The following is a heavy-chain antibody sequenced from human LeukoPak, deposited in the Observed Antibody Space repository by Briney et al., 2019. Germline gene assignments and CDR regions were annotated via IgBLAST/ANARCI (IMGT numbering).Heavy chain of an antibody. CDR2: IIPIFGTA. V-gene: IGHV1-69*06. CDR3: ARDSPLRLGGFDP. D-gene: IGHD7-27*01. J-gene: IGHJ5*02. CDR1: GGTFSSYA. Sequence: EASVKVSCKASGGTFSSYAISWVRQAPGQGLEWMGGIIPIFGTANYAQKFQGRVTITADKSTSTAYMELSSLRSEDTAVYYCARDSPLRLGGFDPWGQGTLVTVSS.